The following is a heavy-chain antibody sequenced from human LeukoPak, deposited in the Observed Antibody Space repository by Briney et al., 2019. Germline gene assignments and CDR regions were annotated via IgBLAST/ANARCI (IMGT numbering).Heavy chain of an antibody. V-gene: IGHV3-30*18. Sequence: GGSLRLSCAASGFTFSSYGMHWVRQAPGKGLEWVAVISYDGSNKYYADSVKGRFTISRDNSKNTLYLQMNSLRAEDTAVYYCAKDRDYSSQPYDAFDIWGQGTMVTVSS. CDR2: ISYDGSNK. J-gene: IGHJ3*02. CDR1: GFTFSSYG. CDR3: AKDRDYSSQPYDAFDI. D-gene: IGHD6-13*01.